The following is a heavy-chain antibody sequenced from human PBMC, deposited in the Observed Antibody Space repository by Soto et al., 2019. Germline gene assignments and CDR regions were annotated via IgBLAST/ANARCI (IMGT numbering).Heavy chain of an antibody. V-gene: IGHV4-4*07. J-gene: IGHJ5*02. CDR2: IHSSGST. CDR1: GASMNSYH. Sequence: SETLSLTCTVSGASMNSYHWSWIRQPAGKGLEWIGHIHSSGSTNYNPSLKSLVTMSVDTSKNQFSLRLMSLTAADTAVYYCARDQGATAEGITWFDPSGHGSLLTVSS. CDR3: ARDQGATAEGITWFDP. D-gene: IGHD3-10*01.